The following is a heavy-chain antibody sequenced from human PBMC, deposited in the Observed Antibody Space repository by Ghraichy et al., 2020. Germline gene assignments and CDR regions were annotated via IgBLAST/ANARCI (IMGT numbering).Heavy chain of an antibody. CDR1: GGSISGYY. CDR3: ARGSGWYYY. CDR2: IYHRGRT. D-gene: IGHD6-19*01. V-gene: IGHV4-59*01. J-gene: IGHJ4*02. Sequence: SETLSLTCTVSGGSISGYYWSWIRQPPGKGLEWIGYIYHRGRTDYNPSLKSRVTISVDTSKNQFSLKLSSVTAADTAVYYCARGSGWYYYWGQGTLVTVSS.